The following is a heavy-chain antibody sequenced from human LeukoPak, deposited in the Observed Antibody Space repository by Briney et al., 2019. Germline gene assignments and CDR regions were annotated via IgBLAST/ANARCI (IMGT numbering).Heavy chain of an antibody. D-gene: IGHD2-15*01. CDR2: IHYSGNT. J-gene: IGHJ5*02. CDR1: GGSISSGTYY. CDR3: ARDGCSGGSCYGNWFDP. V-gene: IGHV4-31*03. Sequence: TLSLTCTVSGGSISSGTYYWSWIRQHPGKGLEWLGYIHYSGNTYYNPSLKSRVTISVDTSKNQFSLKLSSVTAADTAVYYCARDGCSGGSCYGNWFDPWGQGTLVTVSS.